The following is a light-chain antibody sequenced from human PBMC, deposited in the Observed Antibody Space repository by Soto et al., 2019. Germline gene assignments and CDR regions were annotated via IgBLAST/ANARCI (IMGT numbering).Light chain of an antibody. CDR2: SAS. V-gene: IGKV3-15*01. CDR3: QQYNEWPLT. Sequence: EIVMTQSPATLSVSPGERATLSCRASQSVSNNLAWYQQKPGQAPRLLIYSASTRATGIPARFSGSASGTEFTLSISSLQSEDFADYYCQQYNEWPLTFGGGTKVETK. CDR1: QSVSNN. J-gene: IGKJ4*01.